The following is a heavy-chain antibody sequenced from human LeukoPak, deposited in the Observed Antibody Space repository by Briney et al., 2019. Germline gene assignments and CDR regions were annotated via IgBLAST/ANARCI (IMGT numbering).Heavy chain of an antibody. J-gene: IGHJ3*02. V-gene: IGHV1-8*01. Sequence: ASVNVSCKASGYTFTSYDIDWVRPATGQGLEWMGWMNPNSGNTGYAQKFQGRVTMTRNTSISTAYMALSSLRSEQRAVYYCARVPYYDILTGYYGDRGAFDIWGQGRMVTVCS. CDR1: GYTFTSYD. CDR2: MNPNSGNT. CDR3: ARVPYYDILTGYYGDRGAFDI. D-gene: IGHD3-9*01.